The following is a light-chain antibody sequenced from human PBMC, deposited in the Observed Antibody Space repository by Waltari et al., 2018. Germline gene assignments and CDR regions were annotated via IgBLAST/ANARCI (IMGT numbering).Light chain of an antibody. V-gene: IGLV7-46*01. CDR1: TGAVTSGHY. J-gene: IGLJ3*02. CDR3: LLSYSGARV. CDR2: DTN. Sequence: QAVVTQEPSLTVSPGGTVTLTCGSSTGAVTSGHYPYWFQQKPGQAPKTLIYDTNNKPPWTPDGFAGSLLEGKAALTLSGAQPEDEAEYYCLLSYSGARVFGGGAKLTVL.